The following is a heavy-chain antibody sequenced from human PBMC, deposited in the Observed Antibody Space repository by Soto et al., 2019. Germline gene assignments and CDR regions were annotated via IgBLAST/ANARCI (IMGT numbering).Heavy chain of an antibody. Sequence: TLYLTCAVSGGSIDSGAFSLSWIRQPPGKGLEWIGYVTHSGTAYSIPSLNGRLTLSVDSSQTQFSLKLTSVTAADSAFYYCARIHWAQSSLDYWGRGILVTASS. CDR2: VTHSGTA. J-gene: IGHJ4*02. V-gene: IGHV4-30-2*01. CDR3: ARIHWAQSSLDY. D-gene: IGHD6-19*01. CDR1: GGSIDSGAFS.